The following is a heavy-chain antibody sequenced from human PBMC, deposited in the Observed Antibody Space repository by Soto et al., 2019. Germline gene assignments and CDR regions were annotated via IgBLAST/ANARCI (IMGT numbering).Heavy chain of an antibody. CDR1: GGSFSGYY. CDR3: ARGRLYCSGGSCYPATTYYYYYYGMDV. D-gene: IGHD2-15*01. Sequence: SETLSLTCAVYGGSFSGYYWSWIRQPPGKGLEWIGEINHSGSTNYNPSLKSRVTISVDTSKNQFSLKPSSVTAADTAVYYCARGRLYCSGGSCYPATTYYYYYYGMDVWGQGTTVTVSS. V-gene: IGHV4-34*01. J-gene: IGHJ6*02. CDR2: INHSGST.